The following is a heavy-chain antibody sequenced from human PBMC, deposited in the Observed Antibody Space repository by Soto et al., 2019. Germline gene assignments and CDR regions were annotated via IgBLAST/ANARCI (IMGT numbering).Heavy chain of an antibody. D-gene: IGHD2-2*01. V-gene: IGHV4-34*01. CDR3: ARGIGYCSSINCYSSRRLRFDS. J-gene: IGHJ4*02. CDR1: GGSSSGYY. CDR2: GNHSGTT. Sequence: SETLSLTCAVYGGSSSGYYWTWIRQSLEKGRKWSGEGNHSGTTYYNPSLKTRVTISVHTPKNQFSLKMSSVTAADTAVYYCARGIGYCSSINCYSSRRLRFDSWGQGTLVTVS.